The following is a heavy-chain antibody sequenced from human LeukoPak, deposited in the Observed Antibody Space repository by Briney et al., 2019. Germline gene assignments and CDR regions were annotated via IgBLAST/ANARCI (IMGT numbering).Heavy chain of an antibody. J-gene: IGHJ6*02. CDR1: GGSFSGYY. Sequence: SETLSLTCAVYGGSFSGYYWSWIRQPPGKGLEWIGEINHSGSTNYNPSLKSRVTISVDTSKNQFSLKLSSVTAADTAVYYCVRLLLTYYGMDVWGQGTTVTVSS. CDR2: INHSGST. CDR3: VRLLLTYYGMDV. D-gene: IGHD2-15*01. V-gene: IGHV4-34*01.